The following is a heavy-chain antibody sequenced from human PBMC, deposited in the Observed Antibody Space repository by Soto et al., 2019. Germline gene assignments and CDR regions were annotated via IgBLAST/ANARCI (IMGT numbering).Heavy chain of an antibody. V-gene: IGHV3-66*01. CDR1: GFTVSSNY. D-gene: IGHD1-26*01. CDR3: SREGKVVGARSYYFDY. J-gene: IGHJ4*02. Sequence: GGSLRLSCAASGFTVSSNYMSWVRQAPGKGLKCISIIYSAGNTYYADSVKGRFTISRDNSKNTLYLQMNSLGAEDTAVYNCSREGKVVGARSYYFDYWGQGTLVTVSS. CDR2: IYSAGNT.